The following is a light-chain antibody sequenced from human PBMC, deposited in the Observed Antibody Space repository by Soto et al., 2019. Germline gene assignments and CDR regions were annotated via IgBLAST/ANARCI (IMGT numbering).Light chain of an antibody. CDR3: QQRSNWPPLT. J-gene: IGKJ4*01. CDR2: DAS. CDR1: QSVSSY. Sequence: EIVLTQSPATLSLSPGERATLSCRASQSVSSYLAWYQQKPGQAPRLLIYDASNRATGIPARFSGSGSGTDFTPTISSLEPEDFAVYYCQQRSNWPPLTFGGGPKVEIK. V-gene: IGKV3-11*01.